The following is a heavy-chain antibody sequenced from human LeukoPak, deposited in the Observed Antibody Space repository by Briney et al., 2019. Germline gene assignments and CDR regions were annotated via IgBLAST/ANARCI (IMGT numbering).Heavy chain of an antibody. CDR1: GGSISSHC. Sequence: KPSETLSLSCTVSGGSISSHCWSWIRQPPGKGLEWIGYIYYSGSTNYNPSLKSRVTISVDTSKNQFSLKLSSVTAADTAVYYCARYYYDSSGYYSDYWGQGTLVTVSS. J-gene: IGHJ4*02. CDR2: IYYSGST. CDR3: ARYYYDSSGYYSDY. D-gene: IGHD3-22*01. V-gene: IGHV4-59*11.